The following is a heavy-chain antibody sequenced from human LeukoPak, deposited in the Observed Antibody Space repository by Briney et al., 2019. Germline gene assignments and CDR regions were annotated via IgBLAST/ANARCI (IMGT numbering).Heavy chain of an antibody. CDR1: GGSISSYH. V-gene: IGHV4-59*01. CDR2: IYYSGRT. D-gene: IGHD1-26*01. J-gene: IGHJ4*02. Sequence: SETLSLTCTVSGGSISSYHWSWIRQPPGKGLEWIGYIYYSGRTNFNPSLKSRVTISVETSKNQLSLILSSVPAADTAVYYCARGSGGSGSYFSDYWGQGTLVTVSS. CDR3: ARGSGGSGSYFSDY.